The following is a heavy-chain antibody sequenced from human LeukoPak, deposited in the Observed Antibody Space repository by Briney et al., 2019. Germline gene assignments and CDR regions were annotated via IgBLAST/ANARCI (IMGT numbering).Heavy chain of an antibody. CDR3: ARAGRASPYYYYSSGYYQFDY. D-gene: IGHD3-22*01. Sequence: SVKVSCRASGGTFSSYAISWVRQAPAQGLEWMGGVILIFGTENYAQKFQGRVTITTDESTSTVYMELSSLTSEDTAVYYCARAGRASPYYYYSSGYYQFDYWGRGTLVTVS. CDR1: GGTFSSYA. CDR2: VILIFGTE. V-gene: IGHV1-69*05. J-gene: IGHJ4*02.